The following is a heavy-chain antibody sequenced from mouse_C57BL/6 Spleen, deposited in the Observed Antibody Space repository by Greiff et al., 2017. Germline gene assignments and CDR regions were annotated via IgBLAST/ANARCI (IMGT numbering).Heavy chain of an antibody. J-gene: IGHJ4*01. D-gene: IGHD2-1*01. CDR3: ARDYGKDYSMDY. V-gene: IGHV1-39*01. CDR2: INPNYGTN. Sequence: VQLQQSGPELVKPGASVTISCKASGYSFTDSNMNWVKQSNGKSLEWIGVINPNYGTNRYNQKCKCKATLTVDQSSSPAYMQLNSLTSAYSAVYYCARDYGKDYSMDYWGQGTSVTVSS. CDR1: GYSFTDSN.